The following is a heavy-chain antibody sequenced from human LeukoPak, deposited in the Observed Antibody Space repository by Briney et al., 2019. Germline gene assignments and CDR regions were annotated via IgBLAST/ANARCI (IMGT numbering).Heavy chain of an antibody. CDR2: INPNSGGT. V-gene: IGHV1-2*07. Sequence: ASVKVSCKASGYTFTGYYMHWVRQAPGQGLEWMGWINPNSGGTNYAHEVQGRVTMTRDTAISTAYMELSRLRSDDTAVYYCARDWRYCSSTSCDDAFDIWGQGTMVTVSS. D-gene: IGHD2-2*01. CDR3: ARDWRYCSSTSCDDAFDI. CDR1: GYTFTGYY. J-gene: IGHJ3*02.